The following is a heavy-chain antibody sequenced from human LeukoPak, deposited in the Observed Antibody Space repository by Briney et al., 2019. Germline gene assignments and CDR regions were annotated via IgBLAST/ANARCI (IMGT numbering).Heavy chain of an antibody. D-gene: IGHD3-9*01. CDR1: GYTFTGYH. CDR2: INPNTGGT. Sequence: ASVKVSCKASGYTFTGYHMHWVRQAPGQGLEWMGWINPNTGGTNHAQKFQGRVTMTRDTSISTAYMELSRLRSDDTALYYCARVDDVLTGSAFDIWGQGTMVAVSS. CDR3: ARVDDVLTGSAFDI. V-gene: IGHV1-2*02. J-gene: IGHJ3*02.